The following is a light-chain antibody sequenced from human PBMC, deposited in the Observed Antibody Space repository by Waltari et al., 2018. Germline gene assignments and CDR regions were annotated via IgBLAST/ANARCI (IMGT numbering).Light chain of an antibody. Sequence: VILTQSPATLSLSPGERATLSCRASQSVSSYLAWYQQKPGQAPRLLIYGASNRATGIPDRFSGSGSGTEVTLTISSLEPEDFAVYYCQKYSSSPFTFGPGTKLDIK. V-gene: IGKV3-20*01. J-gene: IGKJ3*01. CDR1: QSVSSY. CDR3: QKYSSSPFT. CDR2: GAS.